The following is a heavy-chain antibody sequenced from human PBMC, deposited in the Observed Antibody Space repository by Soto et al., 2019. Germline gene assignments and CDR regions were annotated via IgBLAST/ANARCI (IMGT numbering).Heavy chain of an antibody. D-gene: IGHD2-15*01. V-gene: IGHV4-34*01. J-gene: IGHJ4*02. CDR3: ARGRGGSCHRCFDY. CDR2: INHSGST. CDR1: GGSFSGYY. Sequence: PSETLSLTCAVYGGSFSGYYWSWIRQPPGKGLEWIGEINHSGSTNYNPSLKSRVTISVDTSKNQFSLKLSSVTAADTAVYYCARGRGGSCHRCFDYWGQGTLVTVSS.